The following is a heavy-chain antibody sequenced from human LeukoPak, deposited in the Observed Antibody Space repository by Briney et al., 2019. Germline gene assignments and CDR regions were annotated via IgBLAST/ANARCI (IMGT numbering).Heavy chain of an antibody. J-gene: IGHJ2*01. V-gene: IGHV4-31*11. Sequence: SETLSLTCAVSGGSISGGGYYWNWIRHYSGKDLEWIGYINFRGSTYYNPSLKSRVTISVDTSKNQFSLKLSSVTAADTAVYYCARDRTGDWYFDLWGRGTLVTVSS. CDR2: INFRGST. D-gene: IGHD4-17*01. CDR1: GGSISGGGYY. CDR3: ARDRTGDWYFDL.